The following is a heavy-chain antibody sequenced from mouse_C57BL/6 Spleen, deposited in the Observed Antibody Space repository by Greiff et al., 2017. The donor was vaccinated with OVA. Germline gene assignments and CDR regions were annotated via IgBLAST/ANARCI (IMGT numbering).Heavy chain of an antibody. CDR2: IDPSDSYT. V-gene: IGHV1-50*01. CDR1: GYTFTSYW. J-gene: IGHJ4*01. CDR3: ARGKSNDVGAMDY. D-gene: IGHD2-12*01. Sequence: QVQLQQPGAELVKPGASVKLSCKASGYTFTSYWMQWVKQRPGQGLEWIGEIDPSDSYTNYNQKFKGKATLTVDTSTSTAYMQLSILTSEDSAVYYCARGKSNDVGAMDYWGQGTSVTVSS.